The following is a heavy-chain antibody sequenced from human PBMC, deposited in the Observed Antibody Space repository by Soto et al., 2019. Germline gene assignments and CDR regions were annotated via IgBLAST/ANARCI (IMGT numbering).Heavy chain of an antibody. J-gene: IGHJ4*02. D-gene: IGHD3-22*01. CDR2: IKHDGSET. CDR3: ARVYHFEDGGYYRHFDS. CDR1: GFTFSAYW. Sequence: GGSLRLSCAASGFTFSAYWMTWVRLAPGRGLEWVANIKHDGSETIYVDSAKGRFIIFRDNPANSLYLQMNSLRAEDSAVYFCARVYHFEDGGYYRHFDSWGQGTLVTVSS. V-gene: IGHV3-7*01.